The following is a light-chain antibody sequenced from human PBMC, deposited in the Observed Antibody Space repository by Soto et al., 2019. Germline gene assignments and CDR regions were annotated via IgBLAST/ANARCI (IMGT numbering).Light chain of an antibody. CDR1: QGIASN. V-gene: IGKV3-15*01. Sequence: VMTQSPATLSVSPGERVTLSCRASQGIASNLAWYQKKPGQPPRLLIYGASTRATGIPASFSGSESGTEFTLTISSLLSEDFAVYYCQQYNNWPLTFGGGTKVEIK. CDR2: GAS. CDR3: QQYNNWPLT. J-gene: IGKJ4*01.